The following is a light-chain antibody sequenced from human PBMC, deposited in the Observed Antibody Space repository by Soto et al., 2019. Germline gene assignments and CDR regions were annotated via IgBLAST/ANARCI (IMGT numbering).Light chain of an antibody. Sequence: DIQMTQSPTSLYASVGDRVTITCRASQNINNFLNWYQQKSWKDPKLLIYIASTLESGVPSRFSGSGSGTDFTLTISSLQPEDCATYYCQQSYSTPRTFGQGTKVDVK. CDR3: QQSYSTPRT. CDR2: IAS. CDR1: QNINNF. J-gene: IGKJ1*01. V-gene: IGKV1-39*01.